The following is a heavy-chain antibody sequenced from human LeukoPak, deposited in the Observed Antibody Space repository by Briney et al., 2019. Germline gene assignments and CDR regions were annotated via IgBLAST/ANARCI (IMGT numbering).Heavy chain of an antibody. Sequence: GGSLRLSCAASGFDVSSHHMVWVRQAPGKGLEWVSVTYTRGNSYYTDSVKGRFIISRDTSKNIMDLQMNSLRPEDSALYFCARGGRGSAAVVAPRSFDIWGQGTMVAVSS. V-gene: IGHV3-53*01. CDR3: ARGGRGSAAVVAPRSFDI. CDR1: GFDVSSHH. J-gene: IGHJ3*02. D-gene: IGHD3-22*01. CDR2: TYTRGNS.